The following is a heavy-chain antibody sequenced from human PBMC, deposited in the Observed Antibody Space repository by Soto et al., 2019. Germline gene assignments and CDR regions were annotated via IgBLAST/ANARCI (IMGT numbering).Heavy chain of an antibody. Sequence: GGSLRLSCAASGFTFSSSAMSWVRQAPGKGLEWVSAISGSGGSTYYADTVKGRFTVSRDNSKNTLYLQMNSLRAEDTAVYYCARSGYYYPLDFDHWGQGNLVTVSS. V-gene: IGHV3-23*01. CDR3: ARSGYYYPLDFDH. J-gene: IGHJ4*02. CDR2: ISGSGGST. CDR1: GFTFSSSA. D-gene: IGHD3-22*01.